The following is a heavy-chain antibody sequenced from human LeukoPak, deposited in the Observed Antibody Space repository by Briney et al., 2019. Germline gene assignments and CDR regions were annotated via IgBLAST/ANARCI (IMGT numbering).Heavy chain of an antibody. J-gene: IGHJ5*02. Sequence: SGTLSLTCGVSGGSISDTNWWTWFRQPPGKGLEWIGEVNLQGSTNYNPSLKSRVAISVDKSENHISLKLTSVTAADTAVYYCTRRGGSSSSDWFDPWGQGTLVIVSS. V-gene: IGHV4-4*02. CDR1: GGSISDTNW. D-gene: IGHD6-6*01. CDR3: TRRGGSSSSDWFDP. CDR2: VNLQGST.